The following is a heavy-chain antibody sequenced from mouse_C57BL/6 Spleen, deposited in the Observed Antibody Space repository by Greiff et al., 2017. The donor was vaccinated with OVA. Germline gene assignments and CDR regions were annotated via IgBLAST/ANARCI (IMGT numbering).Heavy chain of an antibody. V-gene: IGHV1-53*01. D-gene: IGHD2-4*01. CDR2: INPSNGGT. CDR3: ARGKYDYDVADY. CDR1: GYTFTSYW. J-gene: IGHJ2*01. Sequence: QVQLQQSGTELVKPGASVKLSCKASGYTFTSYWMHWVKQRPGQGLEWIGNINPSNGGTNYNEKFKSKATLTVDKSSSTAYMQLSSLTSEDSAVYYCARGKYDYDVADYWGQGTTLTVSS.